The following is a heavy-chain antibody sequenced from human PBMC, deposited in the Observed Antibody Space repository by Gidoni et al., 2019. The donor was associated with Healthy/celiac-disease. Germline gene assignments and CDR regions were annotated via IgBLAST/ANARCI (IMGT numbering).Heavy chain of an antibody. V-gene: IGHV4-39*01. J-gene: IGHJ5*02. CDR1: GGSISSSSYY. D-gene: IGHD2-2*02. Sequence: QLQLQESGPGLVKPSEPLSLTCTVSGGSISSSSYYWGWIRQPPGKGLEWIGSIYYSGSTYYTPSLKSRVTISVDTSKNQFSLKLSSVTAADTAVYYCARHTPDCSSTSCYISWFDPWGQGTLVTVSS. CDR3: ARHTPDCSSTSCYISWFDP. CDR2: IYYSGST.